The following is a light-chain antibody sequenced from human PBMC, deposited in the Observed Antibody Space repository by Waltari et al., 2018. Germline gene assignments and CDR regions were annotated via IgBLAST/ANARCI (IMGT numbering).Light chain of an antibody. J-gene: IGKJ1*01. CDR2: KAS. V-gene: IGKV1-5*03. CDR1: QSLSSW. Sequence: DIQMTQSPSTLSASVGHRVTITCRASQSLSSWLAWYQQKPGKAPKLLIYKASSLERGVPSRFSGSGSGTEFTLTISSLQPDDFATYYCQQYNSYPWTFGQGTKVESK. CDR3: QQYNSYPWT.